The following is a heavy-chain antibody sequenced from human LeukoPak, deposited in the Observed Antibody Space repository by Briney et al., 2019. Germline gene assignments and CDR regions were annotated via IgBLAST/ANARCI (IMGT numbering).Heavy chain of an antibody. CDR3: ARARIDY. Sequence: GGSLRLSCVGSGFTFSSYWMTWVRQAPGKGLEGVANIKDDGSEKYSVDSVKGRFTISRENAKNLLYLQMSSLRAEATAVYYCARARIDYWGQGTLVTVSS. CDR2: IKDDGSEK. V-gene: IGHV3-7*04. D-gene: IGHD1-14*01. J-gene: IGHJ4*02. CDR1: GFTFSSYW.